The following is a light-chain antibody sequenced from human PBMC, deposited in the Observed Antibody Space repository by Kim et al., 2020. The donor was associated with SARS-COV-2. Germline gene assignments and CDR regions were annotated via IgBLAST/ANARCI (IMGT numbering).Light chain of an antibody. CDR2: QDS. CDR3: QAWDSSTV. CDR1: KLGDKY. J-gene: IGLJ1*01. Sequence: VSVSPGQTASITCSGDKLGDKYACWYQQKPGQSPVLVIYQDSTRPSGIPERFSGSNSGNTATLTISGTQAMDEADYYCQAWDSSTVFGTGTKVTVL. V-gene: IGLV3-1*01.